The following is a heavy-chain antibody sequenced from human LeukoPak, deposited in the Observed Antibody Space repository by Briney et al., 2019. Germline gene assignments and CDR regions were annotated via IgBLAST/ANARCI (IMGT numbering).Heavy chain of an antibody. J-gene: IGHJ3*02. CDR2: IYASGGT. D-gene: IGHD3-22*01. CDR3: ARYVDPYDISPHSFDI. CDR1: GGSINSNTYF. Sequence: SETLSLTCTVSGGSINSNTYFWNWIRQPAGKRLEWIERIYASGGTDYNPSLRSRLSMSINRSSNQISLTLRSVTAADTAVYYCARYVDPYDISPHSFDIWGQGTAVTVSS. V-gene: IGHV4-61*02.